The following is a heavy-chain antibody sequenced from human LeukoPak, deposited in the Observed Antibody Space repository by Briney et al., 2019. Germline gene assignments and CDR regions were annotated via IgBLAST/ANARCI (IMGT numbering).Heavy chain of an antibody. Sequence: GGSLRLSCVASGFTFSNFWMSWVRQAPGRGLEWVANIHPEGNEKYHVESVKGRFTISRDNAKNSLFLQMNGLRVEDTAVYYCARGDDFSGDHWGQGILVTVSS. J-gene: IGHJ4*02. CDR3: ARGDDFSGDH. V-gene: IGHV3-7*04. CDR2: IHPEGNEK. CDR1: GFTFSNFW. D-gene: IGHD1-1*01.